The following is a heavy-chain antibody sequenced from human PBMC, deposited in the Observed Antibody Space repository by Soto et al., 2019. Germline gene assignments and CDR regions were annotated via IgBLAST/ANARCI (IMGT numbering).Heavy chain of an antibody. CDR2: IYYSGST. Sequence: SETLSLTCTVSGGSISSYYWSWIRQPPGKGLEWIGYIYYSGSTNYNPSLKSRVTISVDTSKNQFSLKLSSVTAADTAVYYCARDLVFSSSWHSSGGHWFDPWGQGTLVTVSS. V-gene: IGHV4-59*01. CDR1: GGSISSYY. J-gene: IGHJ5*02. D-gene: IGHD6-13*01. CDR3: ARDLVFSSSWHSSGGHWFDP.